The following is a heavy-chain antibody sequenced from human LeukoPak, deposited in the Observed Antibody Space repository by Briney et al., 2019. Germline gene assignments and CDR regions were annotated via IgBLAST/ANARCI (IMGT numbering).Heavy chain of an antibody. V-gene: IGHV3-15*01. CDR1: GFTFSSYS. CDR3: TTAPRVTMVRGVIAYNWFDP. D-gene: IGHD3-10*01. CDR2: IKSKTDGGTT. J-gene: IGHJ5*02. Sequence: GGSLRLSCAASGFTFSSYSMNWVRQAPGKGLEWVGRIKSKTDGGTTDYAAPVKGRFTISRDDSRNTLYLQMNSLKTEDTAVYYCTTAPRVTMVRGVIAYNWFDPWGQGTLVTVSS.